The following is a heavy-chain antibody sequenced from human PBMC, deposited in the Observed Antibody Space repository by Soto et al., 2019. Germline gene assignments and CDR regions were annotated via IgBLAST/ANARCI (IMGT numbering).Heavy chain of an antibody. D-gene: IGHD5-18*01. CDR2: ISSSSSYI. J-gene: IGHJ6*02. CDR3: ARGYSYGAYYYYGMDV. Sequence: GGSLRLSCAASGFTFSSYSMNWVRQAPGKGLEWVSSISSSSSYIYYADSVKGRFTISRDNAKNSLYLQMNSLRAEDTAVYYCARGYSYGAYYYYGMDVWGQGTTVTVSS. CDR1: GFTFSSYS. V-gene: IGHV3-21*01.